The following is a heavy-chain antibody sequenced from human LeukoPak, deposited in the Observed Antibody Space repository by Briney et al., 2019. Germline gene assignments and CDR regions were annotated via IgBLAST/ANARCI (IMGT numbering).Heavy chain of an antibody. J-gene: IGHJ4*02. V-gene: IGHV4-34*01. D-gene: IGHD2-8*02. CDR2: INHSGST. CDR1: GGSFSGYC. CDR3: TRGKPDTVFDY. Sequence: PSETLSLTCTVYGGSFSGYCWSWIRQPPGKGLEWVGEINHSGSTNYNPSLKSRVAISVDTSKNQFSLKLTSVTAADTAVYYCTRGKPDTVFDYWGQGTLVTVSS.